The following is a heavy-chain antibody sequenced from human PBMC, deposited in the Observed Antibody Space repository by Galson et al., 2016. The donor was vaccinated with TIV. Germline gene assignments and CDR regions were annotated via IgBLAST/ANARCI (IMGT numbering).Heavy chain of an antibody. CDR1: GYTFTGYY. J-gene: IGHJ6*03. CDR3: ARPSSSCRGCSYYYYMDV. V-gene: IGHV1-69*13. D-gene: IGHD6-19*01. Sequence: SVKVSCKASGYTFTGYYIHWVRQAPGQGLEWMGGILPIFGAATYAQKFQGRVTITADESTNTAYMELSSLKSDDTAMYYCARPSSSCRGCSYYYYMDVWGKGTTVTVSS. CDR2: ILPIFGAA.